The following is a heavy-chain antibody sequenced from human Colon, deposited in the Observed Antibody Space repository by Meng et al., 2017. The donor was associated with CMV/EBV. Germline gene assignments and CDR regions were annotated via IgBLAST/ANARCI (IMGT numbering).Heavy chain of an antibody. CDR1: GYTFTSYG. Sequence: ASVKVSCKASGYTFTSYGISWVRQAPGQGLEWMGWISAYNGNTNYAQKLQGRVTMTTDTSTSTAYMELMSLRSDDTAVYYCARDWASGYDYYFYGMDVWGQGTTVTVSS. D-gene: IGHD5-12*01. J-gene: IGHJ6*02. CDR3: ARDWASGYDYYFYGMDV. CDR2: ISAYNGNT. V-gene: IGHV1-18*01.